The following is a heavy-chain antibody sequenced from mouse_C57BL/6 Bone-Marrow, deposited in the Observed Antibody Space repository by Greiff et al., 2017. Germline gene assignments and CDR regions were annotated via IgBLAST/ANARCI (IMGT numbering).Heavy chain of an antibody. CDR1: GYTFTSYW. V-gene: IGHV1-50*01. CDR2: IDPSDSYT. CDR3: AREIFTTVVAPYAMDY. Sequence: VQLQQPGAELVKPGASVKLSCKASGYTFTSYWMQWVKQRPGQGLEWIGEIDPSDSYTNYNQKFKGKATLTVDTSSSTAYMQLSSLTSEDSAVYYCAREIFTTVVAPYAMDYWGQGTSVTVSS. J-gene: IGHJ4*01. D-gene: IGHD1-1*01.